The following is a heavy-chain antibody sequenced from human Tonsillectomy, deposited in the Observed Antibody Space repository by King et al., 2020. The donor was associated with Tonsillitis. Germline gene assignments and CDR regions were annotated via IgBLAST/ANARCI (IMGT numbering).Heavy chain of an antibody. V-gene: IGHV5-51*01. CDR3: ARRNGDSRAFDI. CDR1: GYSFTIYW. J-gene: IGHJ3*02. Sequence: QLVQSGAEVKKPGESLMISCNGSGYSFTIYWVGWVRRVPGKGLVWMGSIYSCDCVARYSPSFQGQFTISADKSISTAYLQWSSLKAADTAMYYCARRNGDSRAFDIWGQGTMVTVSS. CDR2: IYSCDCVA. D-gene: IGHD3-22*01.